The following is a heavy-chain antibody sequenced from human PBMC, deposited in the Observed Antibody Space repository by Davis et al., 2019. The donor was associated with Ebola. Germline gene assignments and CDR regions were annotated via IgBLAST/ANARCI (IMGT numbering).Heavy chain of an antibody. D-gene: IGHD6-19*01. J-gene: IGHJ4*02. CDR1: GFTFGNYG. CDR2: IRFDGTYK. Sequence: GGSLRLSCAASGFTFGNYGMHWVRQAPGKGLDCVASIRFDGTYKYFGDSVKGRFAISRDKSKNTLYLQMNSLRVEDTAVYHCAKSGDALAGIDFWGQGALVTVSS. CDR3: AKSGDALAGIDF. V-gene: IGHV3-30*02.